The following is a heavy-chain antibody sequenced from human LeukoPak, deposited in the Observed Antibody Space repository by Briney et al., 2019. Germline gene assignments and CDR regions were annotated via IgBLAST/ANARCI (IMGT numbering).Heavy chain of an antibody. CDR2: IYYSGST. Sequence: SETLSLTCTVSGGSISSGGYYWSWIRQHPGKGLEWIGYIYYSGSTYHNPSLKSRVTISVDTSKNQFSLKLSSVNAADTAVYYCARGYYDSSGYPDEFDYWGQGTLVTVSS. CDR1: GGSISSGGYY. V-gene: IGHV4-31*03. D-gene: IGHD3-22*01. CDR3: ARGYYDSSGYPDEFDY. J-gene: IGHJ4*02.